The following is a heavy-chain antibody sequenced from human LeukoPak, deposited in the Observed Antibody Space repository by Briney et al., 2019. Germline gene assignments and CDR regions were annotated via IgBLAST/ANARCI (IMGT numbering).Heavy chain of an antibody. Sequence: SETLSLTCTVSGGSISSYYWSWIRQPAGKGLEWIGRIYTSGSTNYNPSLKSRVTMSVDTSKNQFSLKLSSVTAADTAVYYCARGRVIAEAGKGYFDYWGQGTLVTVSS. D-gene: IGHD6-13*01. CDR2: IYTSGST. CDR3: ARGRVIAEAGKGYFDY. CDR1: GGSISSYY. V-gene: IGHV4-4*07. J-gene: IGHJ4*02.